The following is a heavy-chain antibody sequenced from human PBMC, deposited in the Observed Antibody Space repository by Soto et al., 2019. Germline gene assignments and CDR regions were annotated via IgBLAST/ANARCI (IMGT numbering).Heavy chain of an antibody. Sequence: QVQLQESGPGLVKPSQTLSLTCTVSGGSISSGGYYWSWIRQHPGKVLEWIGYIYYSGSTYYNPSPKSRVTISVDTSKNQFSLKLSSVTAADTAVYYCARGRTESHNWFDPWGQGTLVTVSS. CDR3: ARGRTESHNWFDP. CDR2: IYYSGST. D-gene: IGHD1-1*01. J-gene: IGHJ5*02. CDR1: GGSISSGGYY. V-gene: IGHV4-31*03.